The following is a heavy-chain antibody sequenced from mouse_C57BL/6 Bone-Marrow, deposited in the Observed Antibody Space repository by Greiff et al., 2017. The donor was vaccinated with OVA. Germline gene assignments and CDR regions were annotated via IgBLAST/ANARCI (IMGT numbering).Heavy chain of an antibody. CDR1: GYTFTSYW. J-gene: IGHJ2*01. Sequence: QVQLQQPGAELVKPGASVKLSCKASGYTFTSYWMQWVKQRPGQGLEWIGEIDPSDSYTNYNQKFKGKATLTVDTSSSTAYMQLSSLTSEDSAVYYCARERSNPYYFDYWGQGTTLTVSS. CDR2: IDPSDSYT. D-gene: IGHD2-5*01. V-gene: IGHV1-50*01. CDR3: ARERSNPYYFDY.